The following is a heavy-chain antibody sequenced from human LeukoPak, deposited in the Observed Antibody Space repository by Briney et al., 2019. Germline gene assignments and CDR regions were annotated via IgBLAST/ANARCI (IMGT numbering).Heavy chain of an antibody. CDR2: IKSDGSST. CDR1: GFTFSSYW. CDR3: ARDPAIVGATKDAFDI. Sequence: GSLRLSCAASGFTFSSYWMHWVRQAPGKGLVWVSRIKSDGSSTSYADSVKGRFTISRDNAKNTLYLQMNSLRAEDTAVYYCARDPAIVGATKDAFDIWGQGTMVTVSS. D-gene: IGHD1-26*01. V-gene: IGHV3-74*01. J-gene: IGHJ3*02.